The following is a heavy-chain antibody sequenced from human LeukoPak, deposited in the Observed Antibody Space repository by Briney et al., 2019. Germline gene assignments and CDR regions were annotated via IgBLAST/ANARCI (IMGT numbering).Heavy chain of an antibody. CDR3: ARGGFNYNILTGAFDI. V-gene: IGHV1-46*01. J-gene: IGHJ3*02. CDR2: INPSGGST. CDR1: GYTFTSYY. D-gene: IGHD3-9*01. Sequence: ASVKVSCKASGYTFTSYYIHWVRQAPGQGLDGMGIINPSGGSTNYAKTFQGRVTMTRDTSTSTVYMDLSSLRSEDTAVYYCARGGFNYNILTGAFDIWGQGTMVTVSS.